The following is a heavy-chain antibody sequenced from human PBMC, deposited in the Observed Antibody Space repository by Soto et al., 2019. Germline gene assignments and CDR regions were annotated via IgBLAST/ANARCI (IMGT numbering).Heavy chain of an antibody. CDR1: GYTFSDYY. J-gene: IGHJ4*02. Sequence: QVQLVQSGAEVKKPGASVKVSCKASGYTFSDYYMHWVRQAPGQGLEWMGWINANSGGTNYPQKFQGRVTMTRDTSIRTAYMELGSLRSDDTAVYYCASGGSSNWPDFWGQGTLVTVSS. V-gene: IGHV1-2*02. D-gene: IGHD6-13*01. CDR3: ASGGSSNWPDF. CDR2: INANSGGT.